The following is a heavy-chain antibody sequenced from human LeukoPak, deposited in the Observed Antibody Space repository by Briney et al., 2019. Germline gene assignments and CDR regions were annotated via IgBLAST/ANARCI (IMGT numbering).Heavy chain of an antibody. CDR3: ARDLRTPSDTNIAIDY. CDR2: INSDGRLT. V-gene: IGHV3-74*01. CDR1: GFTFSNYW. J-gene: IGHJ4*02. D-gene: IGHD4-23*01. Sequence: GGSLRLSFAASGFTFSNYWMHWVRQGPGKGLVWVSRINSDGRLTSYADSVKGRFTISRDNAKNTLYLQMNSLRAEDTAVYYCARDLRTPSDTNIAIDYWGQGTLVTVSS.